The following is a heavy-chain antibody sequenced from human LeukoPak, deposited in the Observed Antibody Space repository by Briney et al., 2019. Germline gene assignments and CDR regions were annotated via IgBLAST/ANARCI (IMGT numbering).Heavy chain of an antibody. CDR2: IYHSGSA. CDR3: ARRYSSGWYAPPYYYCYMDV. D-gene: IGHD6-19*01. Sequence: PSETLSLTCGVSGGSISSNNWWSWVRQPPGQGLEWIGEIYHSGSANYNPSLKSRVTISVDKSKNQLSLKLISVTAADTAVYYCARRYSSGWYAPPYYYCYMDVWGKGTTVTVSS. V-gene: IGHV4-4*02. J-gene: IGHJ6*03. CDR1: GGSISSNNW.